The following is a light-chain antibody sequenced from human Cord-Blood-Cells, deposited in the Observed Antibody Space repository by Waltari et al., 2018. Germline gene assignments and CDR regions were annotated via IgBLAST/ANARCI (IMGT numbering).Light chain of an antibody. CDR1: QDISNY. V-gene: IGKV1-33*01. Sequence: DIQMTQSPSSLSASVGDRVTITCQASQDISNYLNWYQQKPGKAPKLLIYDASTLETGVPTRFRGSGSGTDFTFTIRSLQPEDIETYYCQQITFGQGTRLEIK. CDR3: QQIT. J-gene: IGKJ5*01. CDR2: DAS.